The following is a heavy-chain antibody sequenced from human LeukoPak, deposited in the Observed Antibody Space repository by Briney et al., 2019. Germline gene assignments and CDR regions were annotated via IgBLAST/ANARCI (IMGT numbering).Heavy chain of an antibody. Sequence: GASVKVSCKASGYTFTSYYMHWVRQAPGQGLEWMGWISAYNGDTNYAQKLQGRVTMTTDTSTSTAYMELSSLRSEDTAVYYCARVGSRSSLYLGYWGQGTLVTVSS. CDR2: ISAYNGDT. CDR1: GYTFTSYY. D-gene: IGHD1-26*01. V-gene: IGHV1-18*04. J-gene: IGHJ4*02. CDR3: ARVGSRSSLYLGY.